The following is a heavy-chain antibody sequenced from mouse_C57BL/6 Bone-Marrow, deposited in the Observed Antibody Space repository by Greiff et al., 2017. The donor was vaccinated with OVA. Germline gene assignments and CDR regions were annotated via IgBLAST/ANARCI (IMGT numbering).Heavy chain of an antibody. Sequence: VQLQQPGTELVKPGASVKLSCKASGYTFTSYWMHWVKQRPGQGLEWIGNINPSNGGTNYNEKFKSKATLTVDKSSSTAYMQLSSLTSEDSAVYYCARKMTTVVAHFDYWGKGTTLTVSS. CDR3: ARKMTTVVAHFDY. CDR2: INPSNGGT. D-gene: IGHD1-1*01. J-gene: IGHJ2*01. CDR1: GYTFTSYW. V-gene: IGHV1-53*01.